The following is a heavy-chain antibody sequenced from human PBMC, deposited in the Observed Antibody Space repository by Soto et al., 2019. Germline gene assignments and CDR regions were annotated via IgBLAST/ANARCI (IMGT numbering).Heavy chain of an antibody. CDR3: ARAPVLRFLEWLLLPDY. CDR1: GYTLTSYA. Sequence: GAPVKVSCKASGYTLTSYAIPWVRQGPGKRLEWMGWTNAGNGNTKYSQKFQGRVTITRDTSASTAYMELSSLRSEDTAVYYCARAPVLRFLEWLLLPDYWGQGTLVTVSS. CDR2: TNAGNGNT. D-gene: IGHD3-3*01. V-gene: IGHV1-3*01. J-gene: IGHJ4*02.